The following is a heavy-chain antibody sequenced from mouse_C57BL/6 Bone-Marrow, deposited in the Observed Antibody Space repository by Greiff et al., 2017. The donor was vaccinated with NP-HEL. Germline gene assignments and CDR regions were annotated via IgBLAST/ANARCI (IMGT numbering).Heavy chain of an antibody. CDR3: TTGSGSYY. CDR2: IDPENGDT. V-gene: IGHV14-4*01. J-gene: IGHJ2*01. Sequence: VHVKQSGAELVRPGASVKLSCTASGFNIKDDYMHWVKQRPEQGLEWIGWIDPENGDTEYASKFQGKATITADTSSNTAYLQLSSLTSEDTAVYYCTTGSGSYYWGQGTTLTVSS. D-gene: IGHD3-2*02. CDR1: GFNIKDDY.